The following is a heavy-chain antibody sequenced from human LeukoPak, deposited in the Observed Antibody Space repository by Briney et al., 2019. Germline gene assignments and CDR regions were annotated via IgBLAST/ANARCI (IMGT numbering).Heavy chain of an antibody. CDR2: IYTSGGT. V-gene: IGHV4-61*02. Sequence: PSETLSLTCTVSGGSVSSGSNYWTWIRQPAGKGLEWIGRIYTSGGTNYNPSLKTRVTMSVDTSKNQVSLKLSSVTAADTAMYYCARAAEYSSGWYLFDYWGQGILVTVSA. CDR1: GGSVSSGSNY. D-gene: IGHD6-19*01. CDR3: ARAAEYSSGWYLFDY. J-gene: IGHJ4*02.